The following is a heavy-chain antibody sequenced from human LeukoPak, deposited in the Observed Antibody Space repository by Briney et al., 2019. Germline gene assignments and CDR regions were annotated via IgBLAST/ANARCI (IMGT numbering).Heavy chain of an antibody. Sequence: ASVKVSCKASGYTFTSYAMHWVRQAPGQRLEWMGWINAGNGNTKYSQKFQGRVTITRDTSASTAYMELSSLRAEDTAVYYCAKALPRSEHDYGDPLDYWGQGTLVTVSS. CDR2: INAGNGNT. CDR1: GYTFTSYA. J-gene: IGHJ4*02. D-gene: IGHD4-17*01. V-gene: IGHV1-3*01. CDR3: AKALPRSEHDYGDPLDY.